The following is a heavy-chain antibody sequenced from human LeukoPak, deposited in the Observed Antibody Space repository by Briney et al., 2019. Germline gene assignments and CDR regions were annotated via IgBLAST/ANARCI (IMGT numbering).Heavy chain of an antibody. CDR1: GYTFTGYY. CDR2: INPNSGGT. Sequence: ASVKVSCKASGYTFTGYYMHLVRQAPGQGLEWMGWINPNSGGTNYAQKFQGRVTMTRDTSISTAYMELSRLRSDDTVVYYCAREGCSSTSCLGIWFDPWGQGTLVTVSS. J-gene: IGHJ5*02. CDR3: AREGCSSTSCLGIWFDP. D-gene: IGHD2-2*01. V-gene: IGHV1-2*02.